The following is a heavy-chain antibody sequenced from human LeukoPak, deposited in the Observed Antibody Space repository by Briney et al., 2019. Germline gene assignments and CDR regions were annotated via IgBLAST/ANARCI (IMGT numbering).Heavy chain of an antibody. CDR2: INPNIGGT. CDR3: ARDPAADVVVVAATPINNDY. CDR1: GYTFTAYY. V-gene: IGHV1-2*02. Sequence: ASLKVSSKASGYTFTAYYMHWVPQTPGQGLEWMGWINPNIGGTNYAQKFQGRVTMTRDTSISTAYMELSSLRSDDTGVYYCARDPAADVVVVAATPINNDYWGQGTLVTVSS. D-gene: IGHD2-15*01. J-gene: IGHJ4*02.